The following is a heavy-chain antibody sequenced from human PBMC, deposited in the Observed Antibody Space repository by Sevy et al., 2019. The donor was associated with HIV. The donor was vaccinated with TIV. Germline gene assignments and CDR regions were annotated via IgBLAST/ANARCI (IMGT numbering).Heavy chain of an antibody. CDR3: HAASQGS. Sequence: GGSLRLSCAASGFSFNSYWMHWVRQAPGKGLEWVSHISDDGIGTTYADSVKGRFTISRDNAKNTLYLQMNSQRAEDTALYDGHAASQGSWGQGTLVTVSS. CDR2: ISDDGIGT. CDR1: GFSFNSYW. V-gene: IGHV3-74*01. D-gene: IGHD6-25*01. J-gene: IGHJ5*02.